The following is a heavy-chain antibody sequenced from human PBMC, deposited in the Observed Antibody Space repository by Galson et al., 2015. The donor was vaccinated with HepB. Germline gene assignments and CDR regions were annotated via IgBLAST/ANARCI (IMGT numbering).Heavy chain of an antibody. Sequence: SETLSLTCTVSGGSISSSSYYWGWIRQPPGKGLEWIGSIYYSGSTYYNPSLKSRVTISVDTSKNQFSLKLSSVTAADTAVYYCARDGVVAGPYYFDYWGQGTLVTVSS. J-gene: IGHJ4*02. CDR2: IYYSGST. D-gene: IGHD2-15*01. CDR1: GGSISSSSYY. CDR3: ARDGVVAGPYYFDY. V-gene: IGHV4-39*07.